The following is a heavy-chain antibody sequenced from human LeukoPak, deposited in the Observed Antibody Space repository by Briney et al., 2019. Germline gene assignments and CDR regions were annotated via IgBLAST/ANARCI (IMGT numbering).Heavy chain of an antibody. D-gene: IGHD3-22*01. J-gene: IGHJ4*02. CDR2: IYYSGST. CDR3: ARHIKRITMIVVVNRNAFFDY. CDR1: GYSISSSSYY. V-gene: IGHV4-39*01. Sequence: SETLSLTCTVSGYSISSSSYYWGWIRQPPGKGLEWIGSIYYSGSTYYNPSLKSRVTISVDTSKNQFSLKLSSVTAADTAVYYCARHIKRITMIVVVNRNAFFDYWGQGTLVTVSS.